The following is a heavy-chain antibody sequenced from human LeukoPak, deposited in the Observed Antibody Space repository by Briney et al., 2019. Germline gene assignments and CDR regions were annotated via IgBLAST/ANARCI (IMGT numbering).Heavy chain of an antibody. J-gene: IGHJ4*02. V-gene: IGHV4-59*12. D-gene: IGHD6-6*01. CDR2: IYYSGST. CDR1: GGSISSYY. CDR3: ARLSTGSSPPRWGRDY. Sequence: SETLSLTCTVSGGSISSYYWSWIRQPPGKGLEWIGYIYYSGSTNYNPSLKSRVTISVDTSKNQFSLKLSSVTAADTAVYYCARLSTGSSPPRWGRDYWGQGTLVTVSS.